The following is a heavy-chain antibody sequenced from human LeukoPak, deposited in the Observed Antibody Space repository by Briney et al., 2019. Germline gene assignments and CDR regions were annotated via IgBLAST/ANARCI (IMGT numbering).Heavy chain of an antibody. CDR3: ARGLGD. J-gene: IGHJ4*02. CDR1: GGSMSPYH. CDR2: IYYSGST. Sequence: SETLSLTCTVSGGSMSPYHWGWIRQPPGKGLEWTGYIYYSGSTNYNPSLKSRVTISVDTSKNQFSLKLSSVTAADTAVYYCARGLGDWGQGTLVTVSS. V-gene: IGHV4-59*12. D-gene: IGHD2-15*01.